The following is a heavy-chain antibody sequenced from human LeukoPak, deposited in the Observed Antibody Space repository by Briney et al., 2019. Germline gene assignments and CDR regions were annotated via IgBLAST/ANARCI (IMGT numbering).Heavy chain of an antibody. CDR3: ARDPLPAFNSGWGSLGY. D-gene: IGHD3-16*01. CDR1: GYTFTSYA. Sequence: GASVKVSCKASGYTFTSYAMHWVRQAPGQRLEWMGWINAGNGNTKYSQKFQGRVTITRDTSASTAYMELSSLRSEDTAVYYCARDPLPAFNSGWGSLGYWGQGTLVTVSS. V-gene: IGHV1-3*01. CDR2: INAGNGNT. J-gene: IGHJ4*02.